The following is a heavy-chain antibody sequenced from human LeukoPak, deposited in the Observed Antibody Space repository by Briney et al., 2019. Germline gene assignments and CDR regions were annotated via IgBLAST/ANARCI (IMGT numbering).Heavy chain of an antibody. Sequence: ASARVSSMPSVYTFTDYYMYSVPQAPQQGRWWMGWINLNGGATEYAQKFQGKVTMTRDTSIRTVYMELSRLTSDDTAVYYCARRGTISGWFDPWGQGTLVTVSS. CDR3: ARRGTISGWFDP. V-gene: IGHV1-2*02. J-gene: IGHJ5*02. CDR2: INLNGGAT. CDR1: VYTFTDYY. D-gene: IGHD3-3*01.